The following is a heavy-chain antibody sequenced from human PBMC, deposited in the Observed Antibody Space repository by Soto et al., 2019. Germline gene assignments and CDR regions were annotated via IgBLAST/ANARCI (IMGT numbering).Heavy chain of an antibody. V-gene: IGHV3-23*01. CDR2: ISGSGGST. CDR1: GFTFSSYA. J-gene: IGHJ5*02. D-gene: IGHD3-9*01. CDR3: AKDGNPIPYLAGYYRLGWFDP. Sequence: GSSLRLSCAASGFTFSSYAMSCVLQAPGKGLEWVSAISGSGGSTYYADSVKGRFTISRYNSKNTLYLQMNSLRAEDTAVYYCAKDGNPIPYLAGYYRLGWFDPWGQGTLVTV.